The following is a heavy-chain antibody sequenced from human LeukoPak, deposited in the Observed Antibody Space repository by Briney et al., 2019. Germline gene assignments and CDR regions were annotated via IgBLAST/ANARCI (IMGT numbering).Heavy chain of an antibody. Sequence: PGGSLRLSCAASGFTFSSYGMSWVRQAPGKGLEWVSAISGSGGSTYYADSVKGRFTISRDNSKNTLYLQMNSLRAEDTAVYYCAKDRFGRSRYCSGGSCYGDDAFDIWGQGTMVTVSS. J-gene: IGHJ3*02. CDR1: GFTFSSYG. CDR2: ISGSGGST. CDR3: AKDRFGRSRYCSGGSCYGDDAFDI. V-gene: IGHV3-23*01. D-gene: IGHD2-15*01.